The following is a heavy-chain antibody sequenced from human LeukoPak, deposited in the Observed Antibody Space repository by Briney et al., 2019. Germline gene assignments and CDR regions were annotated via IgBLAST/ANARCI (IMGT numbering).Heavy chain of an antibody. CDR1: GFIFSSYS. Sequence: GGSLRLSCAASGFIFSSYSMNWVRQAPGKGLEWVSSISSSSNYIYYADSVKGRFTISRDNAQNSLFLQMNSLRAEDTAVYYCARDLYFYDSSGYYPEYFQHWGQGTLVTVSS. CDR3: ARDLYFYDSSGYYPEYFQH. V-gene: IGHV3-21*01. D-gene: IGHD3-22*01. J-gene: IGHJ1*01. CDR2: ISSSSNYI.